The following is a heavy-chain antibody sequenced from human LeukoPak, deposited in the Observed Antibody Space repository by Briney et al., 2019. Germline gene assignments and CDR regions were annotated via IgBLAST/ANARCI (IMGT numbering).Heavy chain of an antibody. CDR2: INPKSGGT. CDR1: GYTFTGYY. Sequence: VASVKVSCKASGYTFTGYYIHWVRQAPGQGLECVGWINPKSGGTNYAQKFQGRVTMTRDTSISTAYMELSRLRSDDTAVYYCARGGSGSYFSWLDPWGQGTLVTVSS. CDR3: ARGGSGSYFSWLDP. V-gene: IGHV1-2*02. J-gene: IGHJ5*02. D-gene: IGHD3-10*01.